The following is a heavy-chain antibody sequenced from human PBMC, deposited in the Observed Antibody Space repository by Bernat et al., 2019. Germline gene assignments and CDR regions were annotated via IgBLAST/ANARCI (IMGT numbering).Heavy chain of an antibody. CDR2: VRYDGTDT. V-gene: IGHV3-30*02. CDR1: GFTFSTYG. J-gene: IGHJ4*02. D-gene: IGHD3-3*01. CDR3: AKNIIPGAIDY. Sequence: QLVESGGGVVQPGGSLRLSCAASGFTFSTYGMHWVRQAPGKGLEWVAFVRYDGTDTYYAISVKGRFTITRDNSKNTLHLQMNSLRVEDTAVYYCAKNIIPGAIDYWGQGTLVTVSS.